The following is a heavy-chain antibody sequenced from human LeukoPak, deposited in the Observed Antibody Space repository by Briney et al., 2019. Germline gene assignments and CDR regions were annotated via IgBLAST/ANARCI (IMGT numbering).Heavy chain of an antibody. Sequence: GGSLRLSCAASGFTFSSYAMSWVRQAPGKGLEWVSAISGSGGSTYYADSVKGRFTISRDNSKNTLYLQMNSLRAEDTAVYYCAKGPYSLHRSGYFDYWGQGTLVTASS. CDR3: AKGPYSLHRSGYFDY. J-gene: IGHJ4*02. CDR2: ISGSGGST. D-gene: IGHD3-22*01. V-gene: IGHV3-23*01. CDR1: GFTFSSYA.